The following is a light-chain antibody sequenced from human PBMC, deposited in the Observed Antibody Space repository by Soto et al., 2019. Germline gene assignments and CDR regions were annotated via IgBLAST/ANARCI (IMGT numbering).Light chain of an antibody. CDR1: SGHSDYG. J-gene: IGLJ2*01. CDR2: LNRDGSH. CDR3: QTGETVGV. Sequence: QPVLTQSPSASASLGASVKLTCTLSSGHSDYGIAWHQQQPDKGPRYLMKLNRDGSHNKGDGIPDRFSGSNSGAERYLIIPSLQSGGGAEFYGQTGETVGVFGGGTKLPVL. V-gene: IGLV4-69*01.